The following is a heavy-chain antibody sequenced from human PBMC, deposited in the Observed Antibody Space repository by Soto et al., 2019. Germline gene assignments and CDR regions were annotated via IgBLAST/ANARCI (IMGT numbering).Heavy chain of an antibody. CDR3: ASRPIVVVPAARGYYYGMDV. Sequence: QVQLQESGPGLVKPSGTLSLTCAVSGGSISSSNWWSWVRQPPGKGLEWIGEIYHNGSTNYNPSLKSRVTISVDKSKNRFSLKRSSVTAADTAVYYCASRPIVVVPAARGYYYGMDVWGQGTTVTVSS. J-gene: IGHJ6*02. V-gene: IGHV4-4*02. CDR2: IYHNGST. D-gene: IGHD2-2*01. CDR1: GGSISSSNW.